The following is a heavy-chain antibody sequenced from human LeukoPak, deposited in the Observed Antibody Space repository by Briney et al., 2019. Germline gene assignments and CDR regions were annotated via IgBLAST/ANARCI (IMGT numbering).Heavy chain of an antibody. CDR2: ISGSDGST. CDR3: AKVRCSSTSCYPNWFDP. Sequence: GGSLRLSCAPSGFTFSIYAMSGVRHAPGKGVEWVSAISGSDGSTYYADSVKGRFTICRDNSKNTLYLQMNSLRAEDTAVYYRAKVRCSSTSCYPNWFDPWGQGTLVTVS. CDR1: GFTFSIYA. D-gene: IGHD2-2*01. V-gene: IGHV3-23*01. J-gene: IGHJ5*02.